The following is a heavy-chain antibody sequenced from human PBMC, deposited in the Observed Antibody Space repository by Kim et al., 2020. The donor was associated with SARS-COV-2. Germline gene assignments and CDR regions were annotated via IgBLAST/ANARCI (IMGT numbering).Heavy chain of an antibody. CDR1: GYTFTSYA. J-gene: IGHJ3*02. V-gene: IGHV1-3*01. CDR2: INAGNGNT. D-gene: IGHD3-10*01. CDR3: ARGPMVRRRENNAFDI. Sequence: ASVKVSCKASGYTFTSYAMHWVRQAPGQRLEWMGWINAGNGNTKYSQKFQGRVTITRDTSASTAYMELSSLRSEDTAVYYCARGPMVRRRENNAFDIWGQGTMVTVSS.